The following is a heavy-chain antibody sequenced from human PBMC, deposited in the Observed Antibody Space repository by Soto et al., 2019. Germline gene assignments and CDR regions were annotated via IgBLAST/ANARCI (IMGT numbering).Heavy chain of an antibody. V-gene: IGHV4-59*08. D-gene: IGHD3-3*01. CDR1: GGTISSYY. J-gene: IGHJ6*03. CDR2: IYYSGST. Sequence: SETLSLTCTVSGGTISSYYWSWIRQPPGKGLEWIGYIYYSGSTNYNPSLKSRVTISVDTSKNQFSLKLSSVTAADTAVYYCARGRKYDFWSGYHHYYYMDVWGKGTTVTVSS. CDR3: ARGRKYDFWSGYHHYYYMDV.